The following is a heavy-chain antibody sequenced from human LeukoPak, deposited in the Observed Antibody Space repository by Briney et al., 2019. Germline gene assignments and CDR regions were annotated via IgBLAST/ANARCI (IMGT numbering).Heavy chain of an antibody. CDR3: AGLSGDPPY. Sequence: GGSLRLSCAASGFTFSSYSMNWVRQAPGKGLEWLSYISSSSSPIYYADSVKGRFTISRDNAKNSLYLQMNSLRAEDTAVYFCAGLSGDPPYWGQGTLVTVSS. D-gene: IGHD4-17*01. CDR1: GFTFSSYS. CDR2: ISSSSSPI. J-gene: IGHJ4*02. V-gene: IGHV3-48*01.